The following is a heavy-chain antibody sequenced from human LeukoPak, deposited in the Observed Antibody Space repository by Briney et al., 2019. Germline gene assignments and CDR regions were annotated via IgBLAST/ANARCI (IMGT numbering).Heavy chain of an antibody. V-gene: IGHV3-48*03. CDR2: IIGGGSII. J-gene: IGHJ4*02. Sequence: GGSLSLSCAVSGFTFSNYEMNWVRQAPGKGLEWVAYIIGGGSIIYYADSVKGRFTISRDNSKNTLYLQMNSLRAEDTAVYYCAKGGVAGYYFDYWGQGTLVTVSS. CDR1: GFTFSNYE. CDR3: AKGGVAGYYFDY. D-gene: IGHD6-19*01.